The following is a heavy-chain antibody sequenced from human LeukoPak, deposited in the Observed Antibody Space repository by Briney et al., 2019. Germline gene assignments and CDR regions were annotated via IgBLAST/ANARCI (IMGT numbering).Heavy chain of an antibody. J-gene: IGHJ4*02. V-gene: IGHV1-2*04. CDR3: AREGDGLRYYFDY. CDR1: GYTFTGYY. Sequence: GASVKVSCKASGYTFTGYYMHWVRQAPGQGLEWMGWINPNSGGTNYAQKFQGWVTMTRDTSISTAYMELSRLRSDDTAVYYCAREGDGLRYYFDYWGQGTLVTVSS. CDR2: INPNSGGT. D-gene: IGHD5-24*01.